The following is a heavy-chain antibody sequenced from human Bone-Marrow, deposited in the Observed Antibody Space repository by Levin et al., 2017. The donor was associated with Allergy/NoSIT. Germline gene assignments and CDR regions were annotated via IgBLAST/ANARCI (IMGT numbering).Heavy chain of an antibody. D-gene: IGHD2-2*01. V-gene: IGHV3-7*01. CDR1: GFTFSSYW. Sequence: GESLKISCAASGFTFSSYWMSWVRQAPGKGLEWVANIKQDGREKYYVDSVKGRFTISRDNAKNSLYLQMNSLRAEDTAVYYCARDRGGDCSSTSCYDWLPNWFDPWGQGTLVTVSS. CDR3: ARDRGGDCSSTSCYDWLPNWFDP. J-gene: IGHJ5*02. CDR2: IKQDGREK.